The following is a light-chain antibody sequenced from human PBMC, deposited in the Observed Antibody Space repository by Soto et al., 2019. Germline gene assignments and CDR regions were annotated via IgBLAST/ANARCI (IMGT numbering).Light chain of an antibody. V-gene: IGKV1-6*02. CDR2: AAS. CDR3: LQYYNFSWT. CDR1: QDIRNT. Sequence: AIQMTQSPSSLSASVGDRVTISCRASQDIRNTLAWYQQKPGEAPKLLIFAASNLQSGVPSRFSGSGSVTDFTLAITGLQPEDFATYYCLQYYNFSWTFGQGTQV. J-gene: IGKJ1*01.